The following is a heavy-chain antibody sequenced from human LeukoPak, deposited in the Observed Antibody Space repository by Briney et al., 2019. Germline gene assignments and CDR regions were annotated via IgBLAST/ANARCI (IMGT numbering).Heavy chain of an antibody. CDR3: AKDSQRSHYSGYDGPGY. CDR1: GFTFSSYA. V-gene: IGHV3-23*01. CDR2: ISGSGGST. Sequence: GGSLRLSCAASGFTFSSYAMSWVRQAPGKGLEWVSAISGSGGSTYYADSVKGRFTISRDNSKNTLYLQMNSLRAGDTAVYYCAKDSQRSHYSGYDGPGYWGQGTLVTVSS. D-gene: IGHD5-12*01. J-gene: IGHJ4*02.